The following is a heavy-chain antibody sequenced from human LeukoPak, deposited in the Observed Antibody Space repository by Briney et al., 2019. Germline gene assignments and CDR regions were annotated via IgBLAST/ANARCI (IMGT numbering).Heavy chain of an antibody. CDR3: ARATDYGDYFPFDS. Sequence: SETLSLTCTVSGGSISPYYWSWIRQPPGKGLEYIGYIYYSGSTNYNPSLKSRVTISVDTSKNQLSLKLSSVTAADTAVYYCARATDYGDYFPFDSWGQGTLVTVSS. D-gene: IGHD4-17*01. V-gene: IGHV4-59*01. J-gene: IGHJ4*02. CDR1: GGSISPYY. CDR2: IYYSGST.